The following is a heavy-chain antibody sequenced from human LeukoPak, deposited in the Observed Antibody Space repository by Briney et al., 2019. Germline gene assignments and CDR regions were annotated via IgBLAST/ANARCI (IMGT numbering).Heavy chain of an antibody. CDR2: IYYSGST. CDR3: ARAENVFYYDSSGPFHY. Sequence: SETLSLTCTVSGGSISSYYWSWIRQPPGKGLEWIGYIYYSGSTNYNPSLKSRVTISVDTSKNQFSLKLSSVTAADTAVYYCARAENVFYYDSSGPFHYWGQGTLVTVSS. CDR1: GGSISSYY. D-gene: IGHD3-22*01. J-gene: IGHJ4*02. V-gene: IGHV4-59*01.